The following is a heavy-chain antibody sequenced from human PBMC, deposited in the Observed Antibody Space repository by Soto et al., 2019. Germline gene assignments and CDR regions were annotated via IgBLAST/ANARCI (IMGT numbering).Heavy chain of an antibody. CDR1: GFTFSSYA. CDR3: ARGPRLEVVVPAAPDP. J-gene: IGHJ5*02. CDR2: ISYDGSNK. D-gene: IGHD2-2*01. Sequence: GGSLRLSCAASGFTFSSYAMHWVRQAPGKGLEWVAVISYDGSNKYYADSVKGRFTISRDNSKNTLYLQMNSLRAEDTAVYYCARGPRLEVVVPAAPDPWGQGTLVTVSS. V-gene: IGHV3-30-3*01.